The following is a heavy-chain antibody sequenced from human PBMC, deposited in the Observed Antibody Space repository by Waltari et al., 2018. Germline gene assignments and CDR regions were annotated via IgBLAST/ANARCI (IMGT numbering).Heavy chain of an antibody. CDR1: GYTFTSYW. CDR2: IWPGDPDT. CDR3: ARHGPYCSNGVCPIDY. V-gene: IGHV5-51*01. J-gene: IGHJ4*02. Sequence: EVQLVQSGAEVKKPGESLKISCKGSGYTFTSYWIGWVRQMPGKGLEWEGIIWPGDPDTRDSPSFQGQVTISVDKSISTAYLQWSSLKASDTAMYYCARHGPYCSNGVCPIDYWGQGTLVTVSS. D-gene: IGHD2-8*01.